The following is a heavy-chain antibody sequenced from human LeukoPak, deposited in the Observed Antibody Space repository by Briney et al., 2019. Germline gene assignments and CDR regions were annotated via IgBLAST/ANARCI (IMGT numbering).Heavy chain of an antibody. V-gene: IGHV3-23*01. CDR2: ICGREGKT. D-gene: IGHD4-17*01. Sequence: GGSLTHSRALCGFTFSKYAMMWVGQAPGKGVEWVSVICGREGKTFYADSVTGRFTISRDNSKSTLYLQINSLRAEDTAVYYCAKDIRTVTTRGYFDFWGQGTLVTVSS. J-gene: IGHJ4*02. CDR3: AKDIRTVTTRGYFDF. CDR1: GFTFSKYA.